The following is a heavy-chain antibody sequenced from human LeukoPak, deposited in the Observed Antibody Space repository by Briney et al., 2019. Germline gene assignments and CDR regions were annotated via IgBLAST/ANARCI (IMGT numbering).Heavy chain of an antibody. CDR2: INPSGGST. V-gene: IGHV1-46*01. CDR3: ERVESGSYRYFDW. D-gene: IGHD1-26*01. Sequence: ASVKVSCKASGYTFTIYYMHWVRQAPGQGLEWMGIINPSGGSTSYAQTFQGRVTMTRDTYTSTVYMELRGLRSEDAAADYCERVESGSYRYFDWWGQGSLVTVS. J-gene: IGHJ4*02. CDR1: GYTFTIYY.